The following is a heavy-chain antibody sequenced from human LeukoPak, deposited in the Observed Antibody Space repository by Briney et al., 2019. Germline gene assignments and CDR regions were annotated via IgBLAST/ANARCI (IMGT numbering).Heavy chain of an antibody. Sequence: GASVKVTCKASGYTFTGYYMHWVRQAPGQGLEWMGWINPNSGGTNYAQKFQGRVTMTRDTSISTAYMELSRLRSDDTAVYYCARGGESLGDEELNVGNWGQGTLVTVSS. V-gene: IGHV1-2*02. CDR1: GYTFTGYY. CDR3: ARGGESLGDEELNVGN. D-gene: IGHD3-10*01. CDR2: INPNSGGT. J-gene: IGHJ4*02.